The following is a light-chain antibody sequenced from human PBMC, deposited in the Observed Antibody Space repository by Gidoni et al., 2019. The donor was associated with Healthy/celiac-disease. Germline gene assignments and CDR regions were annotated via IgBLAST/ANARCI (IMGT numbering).Light chain of an antibody. J-gene: IGKJ4*01. V-gene: IGKV3-11*01. CDR2: DAS. CDR3: QQRSNWPPLT. CDR1: QSVSSY. Sequence: EIALTQSPATLSLSPGERATLSCRASQSVSSYLAWYQQKPGQDPRLLINDASNRATGIPARFSGSGSGTDFTLTISSIEPEDFAVYYCQQRSNWPPLTFGGGTKVEIK.